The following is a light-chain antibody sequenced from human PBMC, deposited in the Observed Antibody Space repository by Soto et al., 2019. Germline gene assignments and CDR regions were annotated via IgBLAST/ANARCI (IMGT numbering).Light chain of an antibody. J-gene: IGKJ4*01. CDR2: GAS. CDR1: QSVSFSY. Sequence: EIVFTHSRGALSLAPWERATRSCRASQSVSFSYLAWYQQRPGQAPRRLIYGASSRATGIPDRFSGSGSGPDFTLTINRLEPEDFAAYCCQQYDSSPPFALTFGGGTNVDIK. CDR3: QQYDSSPPFALT. V-gene: IGKV3-20*01.